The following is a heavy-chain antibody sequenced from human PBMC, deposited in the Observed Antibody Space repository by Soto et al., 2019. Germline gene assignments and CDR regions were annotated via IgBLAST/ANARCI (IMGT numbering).Heavy chain of an antibody. V-gene: IGHV4-59*01. D-gene: IGHD2-2*01. CDR1: GGSISSYY. CDR3: ARDAGYCSSTSCLYGMDV. Sequence: SETLSLTCTVSGGSISSYYWSWIRQPPGKGLEWIGYIYYSGSTNYNPSLKSRVTISVDTSKNQFSLKLSSVTAADTAVYYCARDAGYCSSTSCLYGMDVWGQGTTVTVSS. CDR2: IYYSGST. J-gene: IGHJ6*02.